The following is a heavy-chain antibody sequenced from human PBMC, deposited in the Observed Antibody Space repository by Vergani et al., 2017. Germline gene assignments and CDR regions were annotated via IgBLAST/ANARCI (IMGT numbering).Heavy chain of an antibody. J-gene: IGHJ5*02. CDR1: GFSLSTSGVG. CDR2: IYWNDDK. CDR3: AHSSYDFWSGYYYNWFDP. D-gene: IGHD3-3*01. Sequence: QITLKESGPTLVKPTQPLTLTCTFSGFSLSTSGVGVGWIRQPPGKALEWLALIYWNDDKRYSPSLKSRLTITKDTSKNQVVLTMTNMDPVDTATYYCAHSSYDFWSGYYYNWFDPWGQGTLVTVSS. V-gene: IGHV2-5*01.